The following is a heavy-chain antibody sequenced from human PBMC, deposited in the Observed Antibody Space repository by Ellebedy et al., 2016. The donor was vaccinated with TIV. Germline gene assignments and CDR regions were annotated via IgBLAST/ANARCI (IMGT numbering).Heavy chain of an antibody. CDR1: EFTFSIHW. J-gene: IGHJ4*02. D-gene: IGHD4-23*01. CDR2: INEDGSET. CDR3: ARGGNHFFGH. Sequence: GESLKISCAASEFTFSIHWMSWVRQAPGKGLEWMANINEDGSETYYVDSVKGRFTISRDNAKNSLYLQMNSLRAEDTAVYYCARGGNHFFGHWGQGNVVTVSS. V-gene: IGHV3-7*03.